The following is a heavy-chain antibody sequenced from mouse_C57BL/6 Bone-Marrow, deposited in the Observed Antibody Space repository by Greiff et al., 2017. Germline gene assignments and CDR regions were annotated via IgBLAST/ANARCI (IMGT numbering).Heavy chain of an antibody. J-gene: IGHJ2*01. CDR3: AREDSP. Sequence: VQLKQSGPGLVKPSQSLSLTCSVTGYSITSGYYWNWIRQFPGNKLEWMGYISYDGSNNYNPSLKNRISITRDTSKNQFFLKLNSVTTEDTATYYCAREDSPWGQGTTLTVSS. CDR2: ISYDGSN. CDR1: GYSITSGYY. V-gene: IGHV3-6*01.